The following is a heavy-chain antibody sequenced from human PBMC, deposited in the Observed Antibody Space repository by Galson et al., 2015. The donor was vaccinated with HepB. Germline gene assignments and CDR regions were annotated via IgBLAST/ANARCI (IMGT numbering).Heavy chain of an antibody. CDR1: GSTFSNYA. Sequence: SLRLSCAASGSTFSNYAMHWVRQAPGKGLEWVAVISYDGSKKYYADSVKGRFTISRDNSKNTLSLQMSSLRAEDTAVYYCATYSGTFLAFDNWGQGTLVTVSS. CDR2: ISYDGSKK. CDR3: ATYSGTFLAFDN. D-gene: IGHD1-26*01. V-gene: IGHV3-30-3*01. J-gene: IGHJ4*02.